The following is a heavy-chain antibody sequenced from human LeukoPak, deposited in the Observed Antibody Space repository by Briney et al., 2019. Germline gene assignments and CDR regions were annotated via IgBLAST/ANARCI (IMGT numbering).Heavy chain of an antibody. CDR1: GGSVSSGSYY. V-gene: IGHV4-61*01. J-gene: IGHJ4*02. D-gene: IGHD2-15*01. CDR2: IYYSGST. CDR3: ARADVVGARYFDY. Sequence: SETLSLTCTVSGGSVSSGSYYWSWIRQPPGKGLEWIGYIYYSGSTNYNPSLKSRVTISVDTSKNQFSLKLSSVTAADTAVYYCARADVVGARYFDYWGQGTLVTVSS.